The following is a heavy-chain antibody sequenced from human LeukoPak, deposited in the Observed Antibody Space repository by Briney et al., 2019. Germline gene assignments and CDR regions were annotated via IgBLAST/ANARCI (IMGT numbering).Heavy chain of an antibody. Sequence: ASVKVSCKVSGYTLTELSMHWVRQAPGKGLEWMGGFDPEDGETIYAQKFQGRVTMTEDTSTDTAYMELSSLRSEDTAVYYCATAPLISSGWPKYYFDYWGQGTLVTVSS. CDR3: ATAPLISSGWPKYYFDY. CDR2: FDPEDGET. D-gene: IGHD6-19*01. V-gene: IGHV1-24*01. CDR1: GYTLTELS. J-gene: IGHJ4*02.